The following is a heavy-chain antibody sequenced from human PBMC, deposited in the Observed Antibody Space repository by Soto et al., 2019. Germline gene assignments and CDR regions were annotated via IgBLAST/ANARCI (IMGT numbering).Heavy chain of an antibody. CDR3: ARDSCSGGACHSIFSLDI. CDR1: GFTLTAYY. Sequence: ASVKVSCKASGFTLTAYYMNWVRQAPGQGLEWMGWIDPKSGGTNYAQKFQGWVTMTRDTSTGTAYMELSRLRSDDTAVYYCARDSCSGGACHSIFSLDIWGQGTMVTVSS. D-gene: IGHD2-15*01. V-gene: IGHV1-2*04. CDR2: IDPKSGGT. J-gene: IGHJ3*02.